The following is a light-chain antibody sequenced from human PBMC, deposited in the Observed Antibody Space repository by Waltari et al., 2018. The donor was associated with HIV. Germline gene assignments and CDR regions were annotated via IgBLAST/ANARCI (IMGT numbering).Light chain of an antibody. CDR2: EVN. CDR1: SRDIGGYKY. J-gene: IGLJ1*01. Sequence: QSAPTQPPSASGSPGQSVTISCTGTSRDIGGYKYVSWYQQHPGKAPKLIIYEVNKRPSGVPDRFSGSKSGITASLTVSGLQAEDEADYYYFSYAGSRDYVFGTGTKVTVL. V-gene: IGLV2-8*01. CDR3: FSYAGSRDYV.